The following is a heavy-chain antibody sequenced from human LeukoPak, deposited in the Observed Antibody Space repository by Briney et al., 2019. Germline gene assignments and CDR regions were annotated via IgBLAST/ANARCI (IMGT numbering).Heavy chain of an antibody. CDR2: IYYSGST. D-gene: IGHD1/OR15-1a*01. Sequence: SETLSLTCAVSGGSIDSYYWSWIRQPPGKGLEWIGYIYYSGSTNYNPSLKSRVTISVDTSKNQFSLKLSSVTAADTAVYYCARLKQGDWFDPWGQGTLVTVSS. V-gene: IGHV4-59*01. CDR3: ARLKQGDWFDP. CDR1: GGSIDSYY. J-gene: IGHJ5*02.